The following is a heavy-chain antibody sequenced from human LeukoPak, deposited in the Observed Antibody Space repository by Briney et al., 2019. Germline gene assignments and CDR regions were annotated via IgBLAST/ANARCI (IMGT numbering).Heavy chain of an antibody. CDR3: ASSSGWGYYFDY. CDR1: GFTFSSYS. CDR2: ISSSSSYI. J-gene: IGHJ4*02. Sequence: PGGSLRLSCAASGFTFSSYSMNWVRQAPGKGLEWVSSISSSSSYIYYADSVKGRFTISRDNAKNSLYLQMNSLRAEDTAVYYCASSSGWGYYFDYWGQGTLVTVSS. V-gene: IGHV3-21*01. D-gene: IGHD1-26*01.